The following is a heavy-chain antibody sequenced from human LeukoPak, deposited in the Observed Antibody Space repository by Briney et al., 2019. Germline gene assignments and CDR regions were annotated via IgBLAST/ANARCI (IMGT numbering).Heavy chain of an antibody. CDR2: IYHSGST. CDR3: ARDSSSRALDY. D-gene: IGHD6-6*01. J-gene: IGHJ4*02. V-gene: IGHV4-30-2*01. Sequence: SETLSLTCTVSGGSISSGGYYWSWIRQPPGKGLEWIGYIYHSGSTYYNPSLKSRVTMSVDTSKNQFSLKLSSVTAADTAVYYCARDSSSRALDYWGQGTLVTVSS. CDR1: GGSISSGGYY.